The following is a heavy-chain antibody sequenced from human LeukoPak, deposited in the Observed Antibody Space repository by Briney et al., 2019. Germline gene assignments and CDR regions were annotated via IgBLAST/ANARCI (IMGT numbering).Heavy chain of an antibody. J-gene: IGHJ4*02. CDR2: VSGSGGST. D-gene: IGHD2-21*01. CDR3: AKGAWGDH. Sequence: GGSLRLSCAASGFTFSHYDMGWVRQAPGKGLEWVSAVSGSGGSTYYADSAKGRFTISRDNSRDTLYLEMNSLRGDDTAVYYCAKGAWGDHWGQGTLVTVSS. CDR1: GFTFSHYD. V-gene: IGHV3-23*01.